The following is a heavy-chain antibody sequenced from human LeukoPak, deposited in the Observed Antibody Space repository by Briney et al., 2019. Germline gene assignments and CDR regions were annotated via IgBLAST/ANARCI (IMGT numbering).Heavy chain of an antibody. V-gene: IGHV3-7*01. CDR2: IKQDGSEK. D-gene: IGHD3-22*01. J-gene: IGHJ6*02. CDR3: ARDYYDSVSYGMDV. Sequence: GGSLRLSCAASGFTFSSYWMSWVRQAPGKGLEWVANIKQDGSEKYYVDSVKGRFTISRDNAKNSLYLQMNSLRAEDTAVYYCARDYYDSVSYGMDVWGQGTTVTVSS. CDR1: GFTFSSYW.